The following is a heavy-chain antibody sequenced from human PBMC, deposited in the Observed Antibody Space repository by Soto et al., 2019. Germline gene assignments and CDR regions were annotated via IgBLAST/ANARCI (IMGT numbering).Heavy chain of an antibody. CDR3: ARRRDEYTSFDY. CDR1: GFHFSNYA. Sequence: PGGSLRLSCAASGFHFSNYAMSWVRQAPGEGLEWVSGVGASGSGTYYADSVKGRFTISRDNSKNTVYLQMNSLRGEDTALYYCARRRDEYTSFDYWGQGTLVTVSS. V-gene: IGHV3-23*01. D-gene: IGHD5-18*01. J-gene: IGHJ4*02. CDR2: VGASGSGT.